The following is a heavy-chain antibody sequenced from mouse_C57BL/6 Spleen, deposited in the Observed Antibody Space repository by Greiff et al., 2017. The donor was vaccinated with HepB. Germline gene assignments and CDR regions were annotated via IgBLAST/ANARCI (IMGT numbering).Heavy chain of an antibody. D-gene: IGHD1-1*01. Sequence: QVQLKESGPGLVQPSQSLSITCTVSGFSLTSYGVHWVRQSPGKGLEWLGVIWSGGSTDYNAAFISRLSISKDNSKSQVFFKMNSLQADDTAIYYCARNFYYYGSSYNYFDYWGQGTTRTVSS. CDR3: ARNFYYYGSSYNYFDY. CDR1: GFSLTSYG. CDR2: IWSGGST. J-gene: IGHJ2*01. V-gene: IGHV2-2*01.